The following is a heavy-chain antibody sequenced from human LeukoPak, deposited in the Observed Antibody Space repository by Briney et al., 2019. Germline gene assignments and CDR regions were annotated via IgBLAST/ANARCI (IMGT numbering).Heavy chain of an antibody. CDR2: ISGSGGST. CDR3: AKGAYYDFWSGYYTDYYYYYMDV. CDR1: GFTFSSYA. Sequence: RGSLRLSCAASGFTFSSYAMSWVRQAPGKGLEWVSAISGSGGSTYYADSVKGRFTISRDNSKNTLYLQMNSLRAEDTAVYYCAKGAYYDFWSGYYTDYYYYYMDVWGKGTTVTVSS. J-gene: IGHJ6*03. D-gene: IGHD3-3*01. V-gene: IGHV3-23*01.